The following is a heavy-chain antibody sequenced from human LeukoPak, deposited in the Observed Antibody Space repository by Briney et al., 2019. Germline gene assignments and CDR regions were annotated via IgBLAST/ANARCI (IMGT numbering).Heavy chain of an antibody. D-gene: IGHD1-14*01. CDR2: ISSSSSYI. V-gene: IGHV3-21*01. CDR1: GFNFSSYS. Sequence: GGSLRLSCAASGFNFSSYSMNWVRQAPGKGLEWVSSISSSSSYIYYGDSMKGRFTISRDNAKNSLYLQMNSLRADDTALYNCARLPARSRVDPWGQGTLVTVSS. CDR3: ARLPARSRVDP. J-gene: IGHJ5*02.